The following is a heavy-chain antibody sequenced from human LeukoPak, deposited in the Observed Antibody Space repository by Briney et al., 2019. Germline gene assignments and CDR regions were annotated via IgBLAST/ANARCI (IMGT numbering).Heavy chain of an antibody. V-gene: IGHV4-34*01. CDR1: GGSFSGYY. CDR2: INHSGST. D-gene: IGHD4-17*01. Sequence: PWETLSLTCAVYGGSFSGYYWSWIRQPPGKGLEWIGEINHSGSTNYNPSLKSRVTISVDTSKNQFSLKLSSVTAADTAVYYCARSGDYANYWGRGTVVSVSS. CDR3: ARSGDYANY. J-gene: IGHJ4*02.